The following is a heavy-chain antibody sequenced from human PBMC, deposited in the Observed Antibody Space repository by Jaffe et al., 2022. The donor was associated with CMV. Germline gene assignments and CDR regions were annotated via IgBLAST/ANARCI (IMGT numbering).Heavy chain of an antibody. V-gene: IGHV3-21*01. CDR1: GFTFSSYS. CDR3: ARDHVRRDTAMVYNWFDP. J-gene: IGHJ5*02. D-gene: IGHD5-18*01. CDR2: ISSSSSYI. Sequence: EVQLVESGGGLVKPGGSLRLSCAASGFTFSSYSMNWVRQAPGKGLEWVSSISSSSSYIYYADSVKGRFTISRDNAKNSLYLQMNSLRAEDTAVYYCARDHVRRDTAMVYNWFDPWGQGTLVTVSS.